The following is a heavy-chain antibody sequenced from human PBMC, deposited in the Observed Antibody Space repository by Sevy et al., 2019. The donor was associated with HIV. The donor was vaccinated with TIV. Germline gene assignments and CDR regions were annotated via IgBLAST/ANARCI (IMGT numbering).Heavy chain of an antibody. J-gene: IGHJ3*02. CDR2: ISNSGAGT. V-gene: IGHV3-23*01. CDR1: GFTFSDYG. CDR3: AKDRSSWFSDAFDI. Sequence: GGSLRLSCAASGFTFSDYGMTWVRQAPGKGLECVSSISNSGAGTYYADSVKGRFIISRDNSKNTLYLQMNSLRAEDTAVYYCAKDRSSWFSDAFDIWGQGTMVTVSS. D-gene: IGHD3-22*01.